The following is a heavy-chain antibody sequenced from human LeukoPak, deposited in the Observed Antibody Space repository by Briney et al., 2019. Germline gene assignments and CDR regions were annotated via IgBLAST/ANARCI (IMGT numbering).Heavy chain of an antibody. Sequence: PGGSLRLSCAASGFTVSSNYMSWVRQAPGKGLEWVSVIYSGGSTYYADSVKGRFTISRDNSKNTLYLQMNSLRAEDTAVYYCAKDQGYYDSSGSFDYWGQGTLVTVSS. V-gene: IGHV3-53*01. J-gene: IGHJ4*02. CDR1: GFTVSSNY. CDR3: AKDQGYYDSSGSFDY. CDR2: IYSGGST. D-gene: IGHD3-22*01.